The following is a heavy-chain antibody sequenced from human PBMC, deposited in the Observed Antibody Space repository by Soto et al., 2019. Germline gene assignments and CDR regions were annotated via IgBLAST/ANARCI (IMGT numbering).Heavy chain of an antibody. CDR3: AKDVIYPNYYYYMDV. J-gene: IGHJ6*03. Sequence: GGSLRLSCAASGFTFSSYAMSWVRQAPGKGLEWVSAISGSGGSTYYADSVKGRFTISRDNSKNTLYLQMNSLRAEDTAVYYCAKDVIYPNYYYYMDVWGKGTTVTVSS. V-gene: IGHV3-23*01. CDR1: GFTFSSYA. CDR2: ISGSGGST. D-gene: IGHD5-12*01.